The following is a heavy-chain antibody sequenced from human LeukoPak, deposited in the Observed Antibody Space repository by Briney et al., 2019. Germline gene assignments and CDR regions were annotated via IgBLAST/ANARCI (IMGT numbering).Heavy chain of an antibody. D-gene: IGHD6-13*01. Sequence: PGGSLRLSCAASGFTFSSYAMHWVRQAPGKGLEWVAVISYDGSNKYYADSVKGRFTISRDNSKNTLYLQMNSLRAEDTAVYYCARDEYSSSWYWFHGMDVWGQGTTVTVSS. CDR2: ISYDGSNK. J-gene: IGHJ6*02. CDR3: ARDEYSSSWYWFHGMDV. V-gene: IGHV3-30-3*01. CDR1: GFTFSSYA.